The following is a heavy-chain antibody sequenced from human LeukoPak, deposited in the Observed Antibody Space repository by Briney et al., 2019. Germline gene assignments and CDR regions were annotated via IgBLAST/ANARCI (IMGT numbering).Heavy chain of an antibody. CDR3: VRNHLGGYDSSGYRPKYYYYYMDV. CDR2: ISAYNGNT. V-gene: IGHV1-18*01. CDR1: GYTFTSYG. J-gene: IGHJ6*03. Sequence: ASVKVSCKASGYTFTSYGISWVRQAPGQGLEWMGWISAYNGNTNYAQKLQGRVTMTTDTSTSTAYMELRSLRSDDTAVYYCVRNHLGGYDSSGYRPKYYYYYMDVWGQGTTVTVSS. D-gene: IGHD3-22*01.